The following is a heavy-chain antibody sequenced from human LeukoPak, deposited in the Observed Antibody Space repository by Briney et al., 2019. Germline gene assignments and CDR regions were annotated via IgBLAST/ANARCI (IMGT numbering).Heavy chain of an antibody. J-gene: IGHJ4*02. D-gene: IGHD6-13*01. CDR3: ARGGSTSSWFWND. V-gene: IGHV3-7*01. CDR2: IKQDGSEK. CDR1: GFIFGTKW. Sequence: GGSLRLSWAAAGFIFGTKWMTWVRQAPGKGLEWVANIKQDGSEKFYVDSVKGRFTISRDNAKNSLYLQMNSLRAEDMAVYYCARGGSTSSWFWNDWGQGTLVTVSS.